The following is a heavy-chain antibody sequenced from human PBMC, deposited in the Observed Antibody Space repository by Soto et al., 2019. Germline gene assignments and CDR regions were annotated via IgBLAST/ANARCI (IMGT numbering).Heavy chain of an antibody. D-gene: IGHD1-20*01. J-gene: IGHJ4*02. CDR2: ISGSGCST. V-gene: IGHV3-23*01. CDR1: GFTFSSYA. CDR3: AIVYNWNDMGAFDY. Sequence: GGSLRLSCAASGFTFSSYAMSWVRQAPGKGLEWVAAISGSGCSTYYADSVKGRFTISRDNSKNTLYLQMNSLRAEATDVYYCAIVYNWNDMGAFDYWGQGTLVTVSS.